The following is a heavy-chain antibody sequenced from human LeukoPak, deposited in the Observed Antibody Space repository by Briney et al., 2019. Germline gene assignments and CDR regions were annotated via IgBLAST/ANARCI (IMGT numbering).Heavy chain of an antibody. CDR1: GATISSGWW. CDR2: IHNSGRT. J-gene: IGHJ4*02. CDR3: ARNGHYSADY. V-gene: IGHV4-4*02. D-gene: IGHD2-15*01. Sequence: SGTLSLTCDVSGATISSGWWWSWVRQSPGKGLEWIGEIHNSGRTNYNPSLKSRVTISVDKSKNQFSVMLTPVTAADTAVYYCARNGHYSADYWGQGTLVTVSS.